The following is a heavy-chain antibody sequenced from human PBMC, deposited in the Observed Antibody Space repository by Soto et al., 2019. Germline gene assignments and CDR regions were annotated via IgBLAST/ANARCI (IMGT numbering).Heavy chain of an antibody. CDR3: ARVLAPYYYYMDV. J-gene: IGHJ6*03. V-gene: IGHV3-48*01. Sequence: PGGSLRLSCAASGFTFSSYSMNWVRQAPGKGLEWVSYISSSSSTIYYADSVKGRFTISRDNAKNSLYLQMNSLRAEDTAVYYCARVLAPYYYYMDVWGKGTTVTAP. CDR2: ISSSSSTI. CDR1: GFTFSSYS.